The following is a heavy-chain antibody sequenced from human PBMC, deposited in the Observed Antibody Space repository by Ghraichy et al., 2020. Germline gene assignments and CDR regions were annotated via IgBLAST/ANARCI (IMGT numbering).Heavy chain of an antibody. V-gene: IGHV3-23*01. D-gene: IGHD2-15*01. CDR3: TKAWGYCSSGTCPSYNWFDP. J-gene: IGHJ5*02. Sequence: GSLNISCAASGFTFSSYAMTWVRQAPGKGLEWVSSISANGGNTYYADSVKGRFTVSRDNAKNTLYLQMNSLRAEDTAIFYCTKAWGYCSSGTCPSYNWFDPWGQGTQVTVSS. CDR2: ISANGGNT. CDR1: GFTFSSYA.